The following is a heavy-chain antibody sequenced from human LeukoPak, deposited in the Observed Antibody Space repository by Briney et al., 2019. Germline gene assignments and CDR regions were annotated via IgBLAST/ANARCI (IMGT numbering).Heavy chain of an antibody. V-gene: IGHV4-59*08. CDR3: ARLHDGYRYGADY. D-gene: IGHD5-18*01. CDR2: ISHSGST. CDR1: GGSISSCY. Sequence: SETLSLTCTVSGGSISSCYWSWIRQPPGKGVEWIGYISHSGSTNYNPSLKSRVTISVDTSKNQFSLKLSPVTAADTAVYYCARLHDGYRYGADYWGQGTLVTAS. J-gene: IGHJ4*02.